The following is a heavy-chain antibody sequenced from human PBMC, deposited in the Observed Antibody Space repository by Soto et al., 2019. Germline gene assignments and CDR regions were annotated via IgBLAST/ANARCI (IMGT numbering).Heavy chain of an antibody. CDR3: ARVGALIAAAGDAFDI. CDR2: ISAYNGNT. J-gene: IGHJ3*02. Sequence: ASVKVSCKASGYTFTSYGISWVRQAPGQGLEWMGWISAYNGNTNYAQKLQGRVTMTTDTSTSTAYMELRSLRSDDTAVYYCARVGALIAAAGDAFDIWGQGTMVTVSS. CDR1: GYTFTSYG. D-gene: IGHD6-13*01. V-gene: IGHV1-18*01.